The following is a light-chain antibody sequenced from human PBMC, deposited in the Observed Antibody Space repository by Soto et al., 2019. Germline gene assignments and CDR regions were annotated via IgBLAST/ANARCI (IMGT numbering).Light chain of an antibody. CDR2: TTS. Sequence: DIQMTQSPSFMSASVGDRVTVTCRASQGINRWLAWYQQKPGKAPKLLIYTTSTLASGVPSRLSGSRAGTDFTLTISSLQLEDFATCYCQQANSFPITFGQGTRLEIK. CDR3: QQANSFPIT. CDR1: QGINRW. V-gene: IGKV1-12*01. J-gene: IGKJ5*01.